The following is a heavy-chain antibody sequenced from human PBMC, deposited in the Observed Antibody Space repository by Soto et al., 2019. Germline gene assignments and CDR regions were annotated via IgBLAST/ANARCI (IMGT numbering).Heavy chain of an antibody. CDR3: ARAPSDTAMVEVFDY. D-gene: IGHD5-18*01. Sequence: QVQLKQWGAGLLKPSETLSLTCAVYGGSFSGYYWSWIRQPPGKGLEWIGEINHSGSTNYNPSLKSRVTISVDTSKNQFSLKLSSVTAADTAVYYCARAPSDTAMVEVFDYWGQGTLVTVSS. CDR2: INHSGST. J-gene: IGHJ4*02. V-gene: IGHV4-34*01. CDR1: GGSFSGYY.